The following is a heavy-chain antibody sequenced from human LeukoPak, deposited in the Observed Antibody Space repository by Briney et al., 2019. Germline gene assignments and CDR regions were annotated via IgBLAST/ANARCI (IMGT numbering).Heavy chain of an antibody. D-gene: IGHD3-22*01. V-gene: IGHV3-21*01. Sequence: PGGSLRLSCAASGFTFSSYSMNWVRQAPGKGLEWVSSISSSSSYIYYADSVKGRFTISRDNAKNSLYLQMNSLRAEDTAVYYCASNAYYYDSSGYFFWGQGTLVTVSS. CDR2: ISSSSSYI. J-gene: IGHJ4*02. CDR1: GFTFSSYS. CDR3: ASNAYYYDSSGYFF.